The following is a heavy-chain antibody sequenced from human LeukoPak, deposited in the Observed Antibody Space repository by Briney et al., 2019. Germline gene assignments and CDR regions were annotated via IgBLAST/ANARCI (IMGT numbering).Heavy chain of an antibody. CDR3: ARGLGYRAVRGVSNWFDP. Sequence: ASVKVSCKASGYTFTSYYMHWVRQAPGQGLEGRGWINPNSGGTNYAQKFQGWVTMTRDASLSTPSMELSRLRSHDTAVYYCARGLGYRAVRGVSNWFDPWGQGTLVTVSS. CDR1: GYTFTSYY. CDR2: INPNSGGT. D-gene: IGHD3-10*01. J-gene: IGHJ5*02. V-gene: IGHV1-2*04.